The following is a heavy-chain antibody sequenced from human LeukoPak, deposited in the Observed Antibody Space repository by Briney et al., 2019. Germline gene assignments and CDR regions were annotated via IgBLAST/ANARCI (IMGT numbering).Heavy chain of an antibody. CDR2: ISSSGDNT. CDR3: VREERGRAIDY. D-gene: IGHD2-2*01. CDR1: GFIFRNYA. J-gene: IGHJ4*02. Sequence: PGGSLRLSCTASGFIFRNYAMHWVRGAPGKALEYVLAISSSGDNTYYGNSVRGRFTISRDNSKNTLFLQMGSLRVEDTAVYYCVREERGRAIDYWGQGTLVTVSS. V-gene: IGHV3-64*01.